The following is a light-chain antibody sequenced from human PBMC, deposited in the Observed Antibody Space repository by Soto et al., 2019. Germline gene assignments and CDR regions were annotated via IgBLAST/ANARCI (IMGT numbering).Light chain of an antibody. CDR3: QQYVNWPPTFT. CDR2: SAS. Sequence: EIVMTQSPATLSVSPGERVTLSCRASQSVSSNLAWYQQKHGQAPRLLIYSASTRATGIPARFSGGGSGTEFTLAISSLQSEDFAIYYCQQYVNWPPTFTFGQGTKLEIK. CDR1: QSVSSN. V-gene: IGKV3-15*01. J-gene: IGKJ2*01.